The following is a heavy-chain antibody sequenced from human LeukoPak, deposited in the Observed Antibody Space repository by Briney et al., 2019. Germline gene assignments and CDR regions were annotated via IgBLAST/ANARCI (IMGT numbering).Heavy chain of an antibody. CDR2: MNPNSGNT. J-gene: IGHJ4*02. V-gene: IGHV1-8*03. Sequence: ASVKVSCKASGYTFTSYDINWVRQATGQGLEWMGWMNPNSGNTGYAQKFQGRVTITADESTSTAYMELSSLRSEDTAVYYCASEGNRPAQYQLLYLFDYWGQGTLVTVSS. D-gene: IGHD2-2*02. CDR3: ASEGNRPAQYQLLYLFDY. CDR1: GYTFTSYD.